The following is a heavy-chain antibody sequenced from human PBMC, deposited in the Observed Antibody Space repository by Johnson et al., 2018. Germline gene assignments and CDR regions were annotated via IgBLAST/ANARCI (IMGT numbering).Heavy chain of an antibody. J-gene: IGHJ3*02. CDR1: GFTFDDYA. CDR3: AKGDYYYDTRNPAFDI. CDR2: ISWNSGSI. V-gene: IGHV3-9*01. Sequence: VQLVQSGGGLVQPGRSLRLSCAASGFTFDDYAMHWVRQAPGKGLEWVSGISWNSGSIGYADSVKGRFTISRDNAKNSLYLQMNSLRGEDTALYYCAKGDYYYDTRNPAFDIWGQGTMVTVSS. D-gene: IGHD3-22*01.